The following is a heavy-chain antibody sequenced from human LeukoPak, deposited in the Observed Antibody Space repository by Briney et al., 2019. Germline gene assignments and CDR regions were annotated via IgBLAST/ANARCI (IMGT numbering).Heavy chain of an antibody. CDR1: GFKFSSYV. V-gene: IGHV3-23*01. CDR2: ISGSGDTT. CDR3: AAARVPEYFQH. D-gene: IGHD5-18*01. Sequence: GGSLRLSCAASGFKFSSYVMRWVRQAPWKGLEWVSVISGSGDTTYYADSVKGRFTISRDNSKNTLYLQMNSLRAEDTAVYYCAAARVPEYFQHWGQGTLVTVSS. J-gene: IGHJ1*01.